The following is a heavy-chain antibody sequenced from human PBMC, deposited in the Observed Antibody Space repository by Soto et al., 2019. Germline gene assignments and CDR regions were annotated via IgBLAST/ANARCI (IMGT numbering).Heavy chain of an antibody. Sequence: VGSLRLSCAASGFTFSSYSMNWVRQAPGKGLEWVSSISSSSSYIYYADSVKGRFTISRDNAKNSLYLQMNSLRAEDTAVYYCAVEASYCGGDCYFDYWGQGTLVTVSS. V-gene: IGHV3-21*01. D-gene: IGHD2-21*02. CDR3: AVEASYCGGDCYFDY. CDR2: ISSSSSYI. CDR1: GFTFSSYS. J-gene: IGHJ4*02.